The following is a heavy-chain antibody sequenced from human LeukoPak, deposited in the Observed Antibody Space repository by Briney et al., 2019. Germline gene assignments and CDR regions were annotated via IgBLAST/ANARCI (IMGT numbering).Heavy chain of an antibody. Sequence: ASVKVSCKASGYTFTSYGISWVRQAPGQGLEWMGWINAGNGNTKYSQKFQGRVTITRDTSASTAYMELSSLRSEDTAVYYCARVLLWFGEYAFDIWGQGTMVTVSS. V-gene: IGHV1-3*01. CDR1: GYTFTSYG. CDR3: ARVLLWFGEYAFDI. D-gene: IGHD3-10*01. CDR2: INAGNGNT. J-gene: IGHJ3*02.